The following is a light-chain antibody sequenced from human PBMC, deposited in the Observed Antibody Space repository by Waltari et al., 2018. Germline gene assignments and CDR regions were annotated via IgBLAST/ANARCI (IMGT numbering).Light chain of an antibody. V-gene: IGLV2-8*01. CDR3: SSYAGSNNLV. Sequence: QSALTQPPSASGSPGQSVTISCTGTSSDFGGYNYVSWYQQHPGKAPQLMISEVTKRPSGVPDRFSGSKSGNTASLTVSGLQAEDEADYYCSSYAGSNNLVFGGGTKLTVL. CDR1: SSDFGGYNY. CDR2: EVT. J-gene: IGLJ2*01.